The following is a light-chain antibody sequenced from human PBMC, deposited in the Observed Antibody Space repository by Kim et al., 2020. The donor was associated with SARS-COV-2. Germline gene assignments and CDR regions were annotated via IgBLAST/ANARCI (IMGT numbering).Light chain of an antibody. CDR2: SAS. Sequence: VVLTQSPGTLSLSPGETATLSCRASQNFGSVYLMWYQKKPGQPPRLLFHSASTRATGVPDRFSGSGSGTDFTLTISRLEPEDFAVYYCQQFGSSPLLTFGGGTKVDIK. V-gene: IGKV3-20*01. CDR1: QNFGSVY. CDR3: QQFGSSPLLT. J-gene: IGKJ4*01.